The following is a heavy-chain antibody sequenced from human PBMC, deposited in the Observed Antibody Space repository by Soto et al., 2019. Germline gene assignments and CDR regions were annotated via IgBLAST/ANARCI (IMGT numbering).Heavy chain of an antibody. CDR1: GGSISSYY. J-gene: IGHJ6*02. CDR2: IYYSGST. Sequence: QVQLQESGPGLVKPSETLSLTCTVSGGSISSYYWSWIRQPPGKGLEWMGYIYYSGSTNYNPSLKSRVTISVATSKNQFSLKLSSVTAADTAVYYCARDHIVVVPAAYYYYGMDVWGQGTTVTVSS. CDR3: ARDHIVVVPAAYYYYGMDV. D-gene: IGHD2-2*01. V-gene: IGHV4-59*01.